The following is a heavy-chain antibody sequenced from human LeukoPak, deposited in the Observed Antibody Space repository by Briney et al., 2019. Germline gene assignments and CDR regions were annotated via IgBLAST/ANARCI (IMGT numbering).Heavy chain of an antibody. V-gene: IGHV4-4*07. CDR2: IYTSGST. Sequence: SETLSLTCTVSGGSISSYYWSWIRQPAGKGLEWIGRIYTSGSTNYNPSLKSRVTMSVDTSKNQFSLKLSSVTAADTAVYYCARDGGYSGYDYLAVGYYFDYWGQGTLVTVFS. J-gene: IGHJ4*02. D-gene: IGHD5-12*01. CDR1: GGSISSYY. CDR3: ARDGGYSGYDYLAVGYYFDY.